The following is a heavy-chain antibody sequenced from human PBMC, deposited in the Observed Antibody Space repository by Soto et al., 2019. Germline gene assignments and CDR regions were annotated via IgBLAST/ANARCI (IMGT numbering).Heavy chain of an antibody. CDR1: SGSISSSNW. CDR2: IYHSGST. D-gene: IGHD6-19*01. J-gene: IGHJ3*02. CDR3: ASYSGSGWYGGGAFDI. V-gene: IGHV4-4*02. Sequence: QVQLQESGPGLVKPSGTLSLTCAVSSGSISSSNWWSWVRQPPGKGLEWIGEIYHSGSTNYNPSLKSRVTISVDKSKNQFSLELSSVTAADTAVYYCASYSGSGWYGGGAFDIWGQGTMVTVSS.